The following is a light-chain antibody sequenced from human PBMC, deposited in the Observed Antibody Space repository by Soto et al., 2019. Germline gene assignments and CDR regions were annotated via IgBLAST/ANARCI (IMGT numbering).Light chain of an antibody. CDR2: AAS. Sequence: DIQMTQSPSSLSASVGDRVTMTCRASQPISIYLNWYQQKPGRAPKILIYAASRLRSGAPSRFSADGSGTDFTLTISSLQPEDFATYYCLQSSSTPPFTFGPGTKVDLK. CDR3: LQSSSTPPFT. CDR1: QPISIY. J-gene: IGKJ3*01. V-gene: IGKV1-39*01.